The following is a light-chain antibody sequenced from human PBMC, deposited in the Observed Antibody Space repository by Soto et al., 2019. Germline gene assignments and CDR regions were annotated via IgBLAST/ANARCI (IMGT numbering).Light chain of an antibody. J-gene: IGLJ1*01. CDR3: SSHADSKRV. CDR2: YVS. Sequence: QSALTHPPSASRSPGHSVAISCTRTNSDVGGYNYVSWYQQHPGKAPKLMIYYVSKPPNGVPYRFSGSTTGTTASLNVSALQAEDEADYFCSSHADSKRVFGTGTKVTVL. CDR1: NSDVGGYNY. V-gene: IGLV2-8*01.